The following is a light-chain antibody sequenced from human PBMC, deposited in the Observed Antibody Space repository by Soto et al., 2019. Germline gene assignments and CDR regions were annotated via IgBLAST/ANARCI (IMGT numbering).Light chain of an antibody. CDR2: ETS. J-gene: IGKJ3*01. CDR1: ESVSIN. V-gene: IGKV3-15*01. CDR3: QQYDDWPPVT. Sequence: EIVMTQSPATLSVSPGERATLSCRASESVSINLAWYQQKPGQAPRLLIYETSYRATGIPARFSGSGYGTEFTLTISSLPSEDFAFYYCQQYDDWPPVTFGPGTRVDIK.